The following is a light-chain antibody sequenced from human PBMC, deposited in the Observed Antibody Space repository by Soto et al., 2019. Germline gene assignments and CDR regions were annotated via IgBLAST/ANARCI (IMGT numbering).Light chain of an antibody. J-gene: IGKJ2*01. CDR1: QSVSSSY. CDR3: QQYGDSPVYT. CDR2: GAS. Sequence: EIVLTQSPGTLSLSPGERATLSCRASQSVSSSYLAWYQHKSGQAPRLLIYGASTRATGIPDRFSGSGSGTDFTLTISRLEPEDVAVYYCQQYGDSPVYTFGQGTKLEI. V-gene: IGKV3-20*01.